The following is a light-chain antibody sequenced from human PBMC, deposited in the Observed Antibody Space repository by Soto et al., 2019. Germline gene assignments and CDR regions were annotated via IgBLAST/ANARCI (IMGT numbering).Light chain of an antibody. CDR2: GAS. Sequence: EIVMTQSPATLSVSPVERAPLSCRASQSVSSNLACYQQKPGQAPRLLIYGASTRATGIPARFSGSGSGTEFTLTISSLQSEDFAVYYCQQYNIWPPYTFGQGTKVDIK. CDR3: QQYNIWPPYT. V-gene: IGKV3-15*01. J-gene: IGKJ2*01. CDR1: QSVSSN.